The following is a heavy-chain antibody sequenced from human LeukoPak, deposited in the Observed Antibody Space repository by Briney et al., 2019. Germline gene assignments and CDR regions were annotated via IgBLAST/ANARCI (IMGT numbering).Heavy chain of an antibody. V-gene: IGHV3-23*01. CDR3: AKGTVVVAATLWFDP. D-gene: IGHD2-15*01. Sequence: PGGSLRLSCAASGFTFSSYAMSWVRQAPGKGLQWVSAISGSGGSTYYADSVKGRFTISRDNSKNTLYLQMNSLRAEDTAVYYCAKGTVVVAATLWFDPWCQGTLVTVSS. J-gene: IGHJ5*02. CDR1: GFTFSSYA. CDR2: ISGSGGST.